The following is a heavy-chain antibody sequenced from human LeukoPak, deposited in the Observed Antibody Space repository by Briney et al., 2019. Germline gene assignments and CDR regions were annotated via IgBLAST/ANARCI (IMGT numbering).Heavy chain of an antibody. CDR1: GFTFSSYA. J-gene: IGHJ4*02. CDR2: ISGSGDGT. V-gene: IGHV3-23*01. Sequence: GGSLGLSCAASGFTFSSYAMSWVRQAPGKGLEWVSGISGSGDGTYYAGSVKGRFTISRDNSKNTLFLQMNSLRAEDTAVYYCAKGRLWSSGRYFDYWGQGDLVTVS. D-gene: IGHD6-25*01. CDR3: AKGRLWSSGRYFDY.